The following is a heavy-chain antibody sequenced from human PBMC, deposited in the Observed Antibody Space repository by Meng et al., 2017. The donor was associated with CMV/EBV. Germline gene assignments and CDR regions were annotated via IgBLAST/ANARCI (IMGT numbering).Heavy chain of an antibody. J-gene: IGHJ4*02. Sequence: SETLSLTCAVYDGSFSGYYWSWIRQPPGKGLEWIGEINHSGSTNYNPSLKSRVTISVDTSKNQFSLKLSSVTAADTAVYYCARGAIYCSGGSCYSGKSDYWGQGTLVTVSS. CDR1: DGSFSGYY. CDR3: ARGAIYCSGGSCYSGKSDY. CDR2: INHSGST. D-gene: IGHD2-15*01. V-gene: IGHV4-34*01.